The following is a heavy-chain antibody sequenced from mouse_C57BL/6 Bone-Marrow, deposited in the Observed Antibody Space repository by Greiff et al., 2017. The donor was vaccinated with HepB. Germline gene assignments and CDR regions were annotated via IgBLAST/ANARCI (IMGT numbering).Heavy chain of an antibody. J-gene: IGHJ2*01. D-gene: IGHD2-3*01. CDR1: GYSITSGYY. Sequence: EVQRVESGPGLVKPSQSLSLTCSVTGYSITSGYYWNWIRQFPGNKLEWMGYISYDGSNNYNPSLKNRISITRDTSKNQFFLKLNSVTTEDTATYYCARVGGWLPYYFDYWGQGTTLTVSS. CDR2: ISYDGSN. CDR3: ARVGGWLPYYFDY. V-gene: IGHV3-6*01.